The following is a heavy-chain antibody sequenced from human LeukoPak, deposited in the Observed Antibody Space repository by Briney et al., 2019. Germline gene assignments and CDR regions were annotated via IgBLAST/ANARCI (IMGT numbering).Heavy chain of an antibody. Sequence: ASVKVSCKASGYTFTSYGISWVRQAPGQGLEWMGWISAYNGNTNYAQRLQGRVTMTTDTSTSTAYMELRSLRSDDTAVYYCARDSYDFWSGCSGYWGQGTLVTVSS. D-gene: IGHD3-3*01. CDR3: ARDSYDFWSGCSGY. CDR2: ISAYNGNT. CDR1: GYTFTSYG. V-gene: IGHV1-18*01. J-gene: IGHJ4*02.